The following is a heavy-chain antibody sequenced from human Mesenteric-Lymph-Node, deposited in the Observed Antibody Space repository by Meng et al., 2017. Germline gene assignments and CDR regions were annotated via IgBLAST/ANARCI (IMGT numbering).Heavy chain of an antibody. CDR3: ARGRERGLDYFDY. Sequence: QVQLVQSGAGVKKPGSEVKVSCKASGGTFSSYAISWVRQAPGQGLEWMGRINPNTGGTNYAQKFQGRVTVTRDTSITTAYMELSSLRSDDTAVYYCARGRERGLDYFDYWGQGTLVTVSS. CDR1: GGTFSSYA. D-gene: IGHD1-26*01. V-gene: IGHV1-2*06. CDR2: INPNTGGT. J-gene: IGHJ4*02.